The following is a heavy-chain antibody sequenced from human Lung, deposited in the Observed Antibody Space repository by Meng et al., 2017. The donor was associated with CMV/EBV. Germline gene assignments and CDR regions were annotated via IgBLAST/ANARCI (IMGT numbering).Heavy chain of an antibody. D-gene: IGHD3-10*01. CDR3: ARVTQGRRPDDY. CDR2: LVAHPADT. Sequence: VHLGGRLARPGASLKSTCTASNYTFTWYGVSWSRQAPGQGLEWLSCLVAHPADTIQTPRFPATVTTTATSRTSKAYMERRKTRPDDTGDYYCARVTQGRRPDDYWGQGTLVTVSS. V-gene: IGHV1-18*01. CDR1: NYTFTWYG. J-gene: IGHJ4*02.